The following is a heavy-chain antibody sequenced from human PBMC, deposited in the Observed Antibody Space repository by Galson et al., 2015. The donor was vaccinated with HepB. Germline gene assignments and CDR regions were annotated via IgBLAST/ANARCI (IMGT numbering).Heavy chain of an antibody. V-gene: IGHV1-46*01. Sequence: SVKVSCKASGYTFTSYYMHWVRQAPGQGLEWMGIINPSGGSTSYAQKFQGGVTMTRDTSTSTVYMELSSLRSEDTAVYYCARGGYYYDSSGYYPFDYWGQGTLVTVSS. CDR2: INPSGGST. CDR1: GYTFTSYY. D-gene: IGHD3-22*01. J-gene: IGHJ4*02. CDR3: ARGGYYYDSSGYYPFDY.